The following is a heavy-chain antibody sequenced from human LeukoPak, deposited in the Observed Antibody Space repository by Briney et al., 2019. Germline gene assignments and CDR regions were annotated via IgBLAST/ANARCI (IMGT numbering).Heavy chain of an antibody. CDR3: ARDPRQVSGSHY. Sequence: GGSLRLSCAASGFTFSSYSMNWVRQAPGKGLEWVSSISSSSSYIYYADSVKGRFTISRDNAKNSLYLQMNSLRAEDTAVYYCARDPRQVSGSHYWGQGTLVTVSS. V-gene: IGHV3-21*01. CDR1: GFTFSSYS. D-gene: IGHD6-25*01. J-gene: IGHJ4*02. CDR2: ISSSSSYI.